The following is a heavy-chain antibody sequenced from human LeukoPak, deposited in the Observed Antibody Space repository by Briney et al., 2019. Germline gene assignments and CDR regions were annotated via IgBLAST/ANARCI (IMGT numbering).Heavy chain of an antibody. Sequence: PRASVKVSCKASGYTFTGYYMHWVRQAPGQGLEWMGWINPNSGGTNYAQKFQGRVTMTRDTSISTAYMELSRLRSDDTAVYYCARPTYYYDSSGSNKGYYFDYWGQGTLVTVSS. CDR3: ARPTYYYDSSGSNKGYYFDY. CDR1: GYTFTGYY. D-gene: IGHD3-22*01. CDR2: INPNSGGT. V-gene: IGHV1-2*02. J-gene: IGHJ4*02.